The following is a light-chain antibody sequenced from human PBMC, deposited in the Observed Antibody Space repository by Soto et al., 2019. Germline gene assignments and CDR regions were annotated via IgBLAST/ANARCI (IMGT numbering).Light chain of an antibody. CDR3: QHYYSAPQN. V-gene: IGKV4-1*01. Sequence: DIVMTQSPDSLAVSLGERATINCKSSQSILYRSNNKNYLAWYQHKAGQPPKLLIYWASTRESGVPDRFSGSGSRTDFTLAISSLQAEDVALYYCQHYYSAPQNFGQGTRLEIK. J-gene: IGKJ5*01. CDR1: QSILYRSNNKNY. CDR2: WAS.